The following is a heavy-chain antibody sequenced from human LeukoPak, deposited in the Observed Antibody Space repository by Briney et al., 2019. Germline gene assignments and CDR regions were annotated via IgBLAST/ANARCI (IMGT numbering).Heavy chain of an antibody. V-gene: IGHV3-9*01. CDR1: GFTFDDYA. CDR2: ISWNSGSI. CDR3: ASGAYYYDSSGYTVY. D-gene: IGHD3-22*01. J-gene: IGHJ4*02. Sequence: GRSLRLSCAASGFTFDDYAMHWVRQAPGKGLEWVSGISWNSGSIGYADSVKGRFTISRDNAKNSLYLQMNSLRAEDTALYYCASGAYYYDSSGYTVYWGQGTLVTVSS.